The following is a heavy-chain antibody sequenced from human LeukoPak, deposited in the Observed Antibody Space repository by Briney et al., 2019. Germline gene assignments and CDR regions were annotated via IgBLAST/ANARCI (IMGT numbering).Heavy chain of an antibody. V-gene: IGHV3-48*04. CDR3: AKFYYGSGSSYDY. Sequence: GGSLRLSCAASGFTFSSYSMNWVRQDPGKGLEWVSYISSSSSTIYYADSVKGRFTISRDNAKNSLYLQMNSLRAEDTAVYYCAKFYYGSGSSYDYWGQGTLVTVSS. D-gene: IGHD3-10*01. CDR1: GFTFSSYS. J-gene: IGHJ4*02. CDR2: ISSSSSTI.